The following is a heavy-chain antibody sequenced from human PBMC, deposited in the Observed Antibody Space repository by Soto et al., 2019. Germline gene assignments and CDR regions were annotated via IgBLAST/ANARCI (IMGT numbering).Heavy chain of an antibody. V-gene: IGHV4-30-4*01. CDR3: ASAGGVRSNWFDP. D-gene: IGHD3-10*01. CDR1: GGSISSGDFC. CDR2: IYYSGST. J-gene: IGHJ5*02. Sequence: QVQLQESGTGLVKTSQTLSLTCTVSGGSISSGDFCWSWIRQPPGKGLEWIGYIYYSGSTYYNPSLTSRVTISVHTSKNQFSLKLSSVTAADTAVYYCASAGGVRSNWFDPWGQGTLVTVSS.